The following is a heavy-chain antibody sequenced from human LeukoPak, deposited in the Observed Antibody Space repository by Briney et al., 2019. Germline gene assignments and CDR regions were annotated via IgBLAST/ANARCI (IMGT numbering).Heavy chain of an antibody. CDR2: ISSSSSYI. CDR3: ARERYYYDSSGSAVDY. J-gene: IGHJ4*02. CDR1: GFIFSSYS. Sequence: GGSLRLSCAASGFIFSSYSMNWVRQAPGKGLEWVSSISSSSSYIYYADSVKGRFTISRDNAKNSLYLQMNSLRAEDTAVYYCARERYYYDSSGSAVDYWGQGTLVTVSS. D-gene: IGHD3-22*01. V-gene: IGHV3-21*01.